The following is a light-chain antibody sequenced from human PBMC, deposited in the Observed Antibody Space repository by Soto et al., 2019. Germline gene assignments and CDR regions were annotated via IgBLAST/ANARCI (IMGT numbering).Light chain of an antibody. V-gene: IGKV1-39*01. CDR3: QQSDTALSIT. CDR1: ESINRH. Sequence: DIQMTQSPSSLSASVGDRVTITCRASESINRHLNWYQQQPGKAPELLIYAASSLQNGVPSRFWGGGSGTDFTLIITNLQPEDFATYYCQQSDTALSITFGPGTRLAIK. J-gene: IGKJ5*01. CDR2: AAS.